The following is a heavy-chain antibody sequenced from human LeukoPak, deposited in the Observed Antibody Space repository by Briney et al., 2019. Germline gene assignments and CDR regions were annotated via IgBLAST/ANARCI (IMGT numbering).Heavy chain of an antibody. CDR3: TMTTVTTDPDY. V-gene: IGHV3-73*01. Sequence: GGSLRLSCAASGFTFSGSAMHWVRQASGKGLEWVGRIRSKANSYATAYAAPVKGRFTISRDDSKNTAYLQMNSLKTEDTAVYYCTMTTVTTDPDYWGQGTLVTVSS. J-gene: IGHJ4*02. CDR1: GFTFSGSA. D-gene: IGHD4-17*01. CDR2: IRSKANSYAT.